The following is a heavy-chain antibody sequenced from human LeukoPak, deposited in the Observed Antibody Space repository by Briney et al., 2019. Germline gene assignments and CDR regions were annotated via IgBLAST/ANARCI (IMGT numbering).Heavy chain of an antibody. CDR2: ISYDGSNK. CDR1: GFTFSSYA. Sequence: LSLSCAASGFTFSSYAMHWVRQAPGKGLEWVAVISYDGSNKYYADSVKGRFTISRDNSKNTLYLQMNSLRAEDTAVYYCARGRSIAAACDYWGQGTLVTVSS. J-gene: IGHJ4*02. CDR3: ARGRSIAAACDY. D-gene: IGHD6-13*01. V-gene: IGHV3-30-3*01.